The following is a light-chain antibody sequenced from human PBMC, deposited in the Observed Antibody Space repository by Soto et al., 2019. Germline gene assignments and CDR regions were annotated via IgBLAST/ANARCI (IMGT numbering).Light chain of an antibody. CDR3: HQYGVLPKT. V-gene: IGKV3-20*01. Sequence: EIVLTQSPGTVSLSPGDRATLSCRASQSISANYLAWYQQKPGQAPRLLIYGVSIRDTGIPDRFAGSGSGPDFTLTISRLEPEDVAVYYCHQYGVLPKTFGQGTTVAIK. CDR2: GVS. J-gene: IGKJ1*01. CDR1: QSISANY.